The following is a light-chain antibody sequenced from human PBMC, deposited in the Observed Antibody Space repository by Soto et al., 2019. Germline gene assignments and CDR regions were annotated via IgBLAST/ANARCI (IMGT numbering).Light chain of an antibody. CDR1: QGISSG. V-gene: IGKV1D-13*01. Sequence: AVQLTQSPSSLSASLGDRVTITCRASQGISSGLAWYHQRPGKAPKLLIFHASNLQSGVPSRFSGTGSGTDFTLTISGLQPEDFGTYYCQEFNNHPQITFGPGTKVDV. CDR2: HAS. J-gene: IGKJ3*01. CDR3: QEFNNHPQIT.